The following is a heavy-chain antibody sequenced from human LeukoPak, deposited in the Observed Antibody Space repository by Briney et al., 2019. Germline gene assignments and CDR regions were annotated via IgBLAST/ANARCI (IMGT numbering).Heavy chain of an antibody. CDR1: GGSFSGYY. CDR3: ARGRRYIVVVVAAPLSASFDP. D-gene: IGHD2-15*01. V-gene: IGHV4-34*01. J-gene: IGHJ5*02. CDR2: INHSGST. Sequence: PSETLSLTCAVYGGSFSGYYWSWIRQPPGKGLEWIGEINHSGSTNYNPSLKSRVTISVDTSKNQFSLKLSSVTAADTAVYYCARGRRYIVVVVAAPLSASFDPWGQGTLVTVSS.